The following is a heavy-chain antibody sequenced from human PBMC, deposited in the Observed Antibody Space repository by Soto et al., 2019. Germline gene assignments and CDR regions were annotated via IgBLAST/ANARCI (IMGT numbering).Heavy chain of an antibody. Sequence: QLQLQESGPGLVKPSETLSLTCTVSGGSISSSSYYWGWIRQPPGKGLEWIGSIYYSGSTYYNPSLKSRVPISVDTSKNQFSLKLSSVTAADTAVYYCARTVQEWFGELLSLPYFDYWGQGTLVTVSS. D-gene: IGHD3-10*01. CDR3: ARTVQEWFGELLSLPYFDY. CDR1: GGSISSSSYY. CDR2: IYYSGST. J-gene: IGHJ4*02. V-gene: IGHV4-39*01.